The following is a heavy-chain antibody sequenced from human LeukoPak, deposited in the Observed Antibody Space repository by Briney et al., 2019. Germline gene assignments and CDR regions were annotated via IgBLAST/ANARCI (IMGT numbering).Heavy chain of an antibody. J-gene: IGHJ4*02. CDR3: ARHGHSGYFDY. D-gene: IGHD1-26*01. V-gene: IGHV4-39*01. Sequence: PSETLSLTCTVSGGSISSSSYYWGWIRQPPGKGLEWIGSTYYSGSTYYNPSLKSRVTISVDTSKNQFSLKLSSVTAADTAVYYCARHGHSGYFDYWGQGTLVTVSS. CDR1: GGSISSSSYY. CDR2: TYYSGST.